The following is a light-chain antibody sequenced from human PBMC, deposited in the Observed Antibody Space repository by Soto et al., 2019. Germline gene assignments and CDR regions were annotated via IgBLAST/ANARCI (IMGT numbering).Light chain of an antibody. Sequence: IQLTQSPSSLSASVGDSVTITCLASQGISSFLAWYQQKPGKAPKLLIYAASTLQSGVPSRFSGSGSGTDFTLTVSSLQPEDFATYFCQQLNSYPITFGQGTRLEIK. CDR1: QGISSF. J-gene: IGKJ5*01. CDR3: QQLNSYPIT. CDR2: AAS. V-gene: IGKV1-9*01.